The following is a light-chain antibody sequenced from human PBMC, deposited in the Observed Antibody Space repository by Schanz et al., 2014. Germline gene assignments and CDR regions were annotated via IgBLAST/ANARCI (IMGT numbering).Light chain of an antibody. CDR2: EGS. Sequence: QSALTQPASVSGSPGQSITISCTGTSSDVGSYNLVSWYQQHPGKAPKLMIYEGSKRPSGVSNRFSGSKSGNTASLTISGLQAEDEADYYCCSYTSRYSLVFGGGTKVTVL. V-gene: IGLV2-14*02. CDR1: SSDVGSYNL. J-gene: IGLJ2*01. CDR3: CSYTSRYSLV.